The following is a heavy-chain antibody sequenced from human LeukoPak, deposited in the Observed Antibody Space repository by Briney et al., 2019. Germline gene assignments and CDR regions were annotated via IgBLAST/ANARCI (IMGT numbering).Heavy chain of an antibody. D-gene: IGHD5-24*01. CDR3: ARDRAYNSFDI. Sequence: GGSLGLSCAASGFTFSSSWLTWVRQAPGKGLEWVANIKPDGSAKNYVDSVKGRFTISRDNAKNSLYLQMNNLRAEDAAVYYCARDRAYNSFDIWGQGTMVTVSS. CDR1: GFTFSSSW. V-gene: IGHV3-7*01. CDR2: IKPDGSAK. J-gene: IGHJ3*02.